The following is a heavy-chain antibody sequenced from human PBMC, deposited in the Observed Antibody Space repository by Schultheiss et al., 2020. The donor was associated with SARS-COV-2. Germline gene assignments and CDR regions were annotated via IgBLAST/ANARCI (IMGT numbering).Heavy chain of an antibody. CDR3: ARGHVDTAMVTVFDY. Sequence: SETLSLTCAVYGGSFSGYYWSWIRQPPGKGLEWIGYIYYSGSTNYNPSLKSRVTISVDTSKNQFSLKLSSVTAADTAVYYCARGHVDTAMVTVFDYWGQGTLVTVSS. D-gene: IGHD5-18*01. J-gene: IGHJ4*02. CDR1: GGSFSGYY. V-gene: IGHV4-59*12. CDR2: IYYSGST.